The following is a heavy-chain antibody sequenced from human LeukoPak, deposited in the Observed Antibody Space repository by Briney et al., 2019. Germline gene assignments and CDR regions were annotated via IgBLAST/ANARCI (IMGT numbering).Heavy chain of an antibody. CDR3: ARDCERYCSSTTYAFDI. J-gene: IGHJ3*02. Sequence: GGSLRLSCAASGFTFSSYSMNWVRQAPGKGLEWVSSISSSSSYIYYADSVKGRFTISRDNAKNSLYLQMNSLRAEGTAVYYCARDCERYCSSTTYAFDIWGQGTMVTVSS. V-gene: IGHV3-21*01. CDR2: ISSSSSYI. CDR1: GFTFSSYS. D-gene: IGHD2-2*01.